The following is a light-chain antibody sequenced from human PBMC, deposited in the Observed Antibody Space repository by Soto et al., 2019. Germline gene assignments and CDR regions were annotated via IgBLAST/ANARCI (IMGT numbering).Light chain of an antibody. V-gene: IGKV1-5*03. CDR3: QQYNSYST. CDR1: QSINDG. CDR2: KAS. J-gene: IGKJ1*01. Sequence: DIQMTQSPSTLSASVGDRVTITCRASQSINDGLAWYQQKPGKAPNLLIYKASSLESGVPSRFIGSASGTEFTLTISSLEPDDFATYYCQQYNSYSTFGQGTKVEIK.